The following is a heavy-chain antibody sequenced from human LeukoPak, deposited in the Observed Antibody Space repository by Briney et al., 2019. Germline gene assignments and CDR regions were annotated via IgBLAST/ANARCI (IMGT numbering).Heavy chain of an antibody. V-gene: IGHV4-39*01. D-gene: IGHD3-10*01. J-gene: IGHJ5*02. CDR1: GGSISSSSYY. Sequence: SETLSLTCTVSGGSISSSSYYWGWIRQPPGKGLEWIGSIYYSGSTYYNPSLKSRVTISVDTSKDQFSLKLSSVTAADTAVYYCARPTITMVRGFDPWGQGSLVTVS. CDR2: IYYSGST. CDR3: ARPTITMVRGFDP.